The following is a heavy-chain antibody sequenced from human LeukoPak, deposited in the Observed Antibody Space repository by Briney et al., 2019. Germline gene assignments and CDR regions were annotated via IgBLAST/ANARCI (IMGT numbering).Heavy chain of an antibody. CDR3: ARTGYCSSKYCDYYGMDV. D-gene: IGHD6-13*01. V-gene: IGHV4-59*01. CDR1: GDSISNYY. J-gene: IGHJ6*02. CDR2: IYYRGDT. Sequence: PSETLSLTCTISGDSISNYYWSWIRQPPGRGLEWIGYIYYRGDTDYNPSLKSRVSISVDTSKTHFSLKLTSVTAADTAVYYCARTGYCSSKYCDYYGMDVWGQGTTVIVSS.